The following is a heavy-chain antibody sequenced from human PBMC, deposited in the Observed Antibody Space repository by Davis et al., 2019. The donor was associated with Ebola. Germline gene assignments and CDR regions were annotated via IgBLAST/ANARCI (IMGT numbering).Heavy chain of an antibody. CDR3: ARDYYDSSSYYGLAYYYYYGMDV. CDR1: GFTFSDHW. CDR2: IRYDGSNK. D-gene: IGHD3-22*01. V-gene: IGHV3-30*02. J-gene: IGHJ6*04. Sequence: PGGSLRLSCAASGFTFSDHWMSWVRQAPGKGLEWVAFIRYDGSNKYYADSVKGRFTISRDNSKNTLYLQMNSLRAEDTAVYYCARDYYDSSSYYGLAYYYYYGMDVWGKGTTVTVSS.